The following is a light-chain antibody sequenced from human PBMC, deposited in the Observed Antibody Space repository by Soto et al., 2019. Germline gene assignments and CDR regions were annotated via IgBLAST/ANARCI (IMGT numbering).Light chain of an antibody. V-gene: IGKV1-5*01. J-gene: IGKJ4*01. CDR1: QSISSW. CDR2: DAS. CDR3: QQLNNYPLT. Sequence: DIQMTRSPSTLSASVGDRVTITCRASQSISSWLAWYQQKPGKAPKLLIYDASSLESGVPSRFSGSGSGTEFTLTISSLQPDDFATYYCQQLNNYPLTFGGGTKVDIK.